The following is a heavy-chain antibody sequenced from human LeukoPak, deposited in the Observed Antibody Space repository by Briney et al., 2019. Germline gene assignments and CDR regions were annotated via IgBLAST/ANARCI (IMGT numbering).Heavy chain of an antibody. V-gene: IGHV1-69*05. CDR1: GGTFSSYA. CDR2: IIPIFGTA. D-gene: IGHD6-6*01. Sequence: GASVKVSRKASGGTFSSYAISWVRQAPGQGLEWMGGIIPIFGTANYAQKFQGRVTITTDESTSTAYMELSSLRSEDTAVYYCARDAHSSFLPGPYYYYYMDVWGKGTTVTVSS. CDR3: ARDAHSSFLPGPYYYYYMDV. J-gene: IGHJ6*03.